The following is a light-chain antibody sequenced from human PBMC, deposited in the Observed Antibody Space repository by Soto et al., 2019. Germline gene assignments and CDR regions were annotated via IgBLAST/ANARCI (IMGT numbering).Light chain of an antibody. CDR2: GPS. J-gene: IGKJ1*01. V-gene: IGKV3-20*01. CDR1: QSVSRDF. CDR3: QQYVTSPRT. Sequence: EIVLTQSPGTLSLSPGERATLSCRASQSVSRDFLAWYQQKPGQAPRLLIAGPSSRATGIPDRFSGSGSGTDFTLTISRLEPEDFAVYYCQQYVTSPRTFGQGTKVDIK.